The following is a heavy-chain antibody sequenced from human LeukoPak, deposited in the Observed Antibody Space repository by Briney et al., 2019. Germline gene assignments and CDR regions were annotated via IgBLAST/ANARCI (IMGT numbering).Heavy chain of an antibody. CDR1: GGSISSYY. V-gene: IGHV4-59*12. CDR3: ARGHYYYAMDV. J-gene: IGHJ6*02. Sequence: SETLSLTCTVSGGSISSYYWSWIRQPPGKGLEWIGYIYYSGSTYYNPSLKSRVTISVDRSKNQFSLKLSSVTAADTAVYYCARGHYYYAMDVWGQGTTVTVSS. CDR2: IYYSGST.